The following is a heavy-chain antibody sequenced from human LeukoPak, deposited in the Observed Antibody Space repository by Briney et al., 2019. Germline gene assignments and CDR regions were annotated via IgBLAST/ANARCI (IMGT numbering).Heavy chain of an antibody. J-gene: IGHJ6*03. CDR3: ARMGPPLRGVRYYYYMDV. Sequence: SETLSLTCTVSGGSISGGSISSYYWSWIRQPPGKGLEWIGYIYYSGSTNYNPSLKSRVTISVDTSKNQFSLKLTSVTAADTAVYYCARMGPPLRGVRYYYYMDVWGKGTTVTVSS. D-gene: IGHD3-10*01. CDR1: GGSISGGSISSYY. CDR2: IYYSGST. V-gene: IGHV4-61*01.